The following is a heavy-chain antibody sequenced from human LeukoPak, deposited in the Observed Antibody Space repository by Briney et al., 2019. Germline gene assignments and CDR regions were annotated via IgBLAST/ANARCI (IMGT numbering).Heavy chain of an antibody. CDR2: ISGGDGST. J-gene: IGHJ4*02. CDR1: GFTFSSYS. CDR3: AKVETSGGANCCALDY. V-gene: IGHV3-23*01. D-gene: IGHD2-8*02. Sequence: GGSLRLSCAASGFTFSSYSMNWVRQAPGKGLEWVSAISGGDGSTYYADSVKGRFTISRDDSQNTLYLQMNSLSAEDTAVYYCAKVETSGGANCCALDYWGQGTRVTASS.